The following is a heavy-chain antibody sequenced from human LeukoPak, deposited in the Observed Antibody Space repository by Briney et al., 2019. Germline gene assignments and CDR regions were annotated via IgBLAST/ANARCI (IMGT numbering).Heavy chain of an antibody. Sequence: PSETLSLTCSVSGGSVSSGGYYWSWVRQPPGKGLEWIGNIYYSGSTYYNPSLKSRITISLDTSQNQFSLRLSSVTAADAAVYYCARDLGGSYYFDYWGQGTLVTVAS. CDR1: GGSVSSGGYY. V-gene: IGHV4-30-4*01. J-gene: IGHJ4*02. D-gene: IGHD2-15*01. CDR2: IYYSGST. CDR3: ARDLGGSYYFDY.